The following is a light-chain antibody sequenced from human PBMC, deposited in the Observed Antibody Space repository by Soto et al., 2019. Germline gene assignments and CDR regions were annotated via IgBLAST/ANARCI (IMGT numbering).Light chain of an antibody. CDR1: QSISTF. Sequence: DIQMTQSPSSLSASVGDRVTITCRASQSISTFLNWYQQKPGKAPKLLIYGASNLESGVPSTFSGSGSGTDFTLTISSQQPEDFATYYCQQCFSTPLLTFGGGTKVEIK. CDR3: QQCFSTPLLT. CDR2: GAS. V-gene: IGKV1-39*01. J-gene: IGKJ4*01.